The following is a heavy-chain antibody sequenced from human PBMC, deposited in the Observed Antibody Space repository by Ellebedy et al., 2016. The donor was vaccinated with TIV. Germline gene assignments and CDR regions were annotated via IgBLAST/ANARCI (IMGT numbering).Heavy chain of an antibody. Sequence: ASVKVSXKASGYTFTGYYMHWVRQAPGQGLEWMGWINPNSGGTNYAQKFQGRVTMTRDTSISTAYMELSRLRSDDTAVYYCARDWLWFGELFSWFDPWGQGTLVTVSS. D-gene: IGHD3-10*01. CDR1: GYTFTGYY. CDR2: INPNSGGT. J-gene: IGHJ5*02. CDR3: ARDWLWFGELFSWFDP. V-gene: IGHV1-2*02.